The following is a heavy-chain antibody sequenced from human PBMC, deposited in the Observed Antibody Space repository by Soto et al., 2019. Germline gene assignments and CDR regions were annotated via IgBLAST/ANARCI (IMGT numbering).Heavy chain of an antibody. V-gene: IGHV1-18*01. CDR2: ISAYNGNT. J-gene: IGHJ5*02. CDR3: ARDKDIVVVPAARGDNWFDP. CDR1: GYTFTSYG. D-gene: IGHD2-2*01. Sequence: GASVKVSCKASGYTFTSYGISWVRQAPGQGLEWVGWISAYNGNTNYAQKLQGRVTMTTDTSTSTAYMELRSLRSDDTAVYYCARDKDIVVVPAARGDNWFDPWGQGTLVTVSS.